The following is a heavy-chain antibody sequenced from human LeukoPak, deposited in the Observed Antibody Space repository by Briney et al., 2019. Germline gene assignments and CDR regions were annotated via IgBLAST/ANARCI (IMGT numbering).Heavy chain of an antibody. V-gene: IGHV3-74*01. Sequence: GGSLRLSCAASGFTFSSYWMHWVRQAPGKGLVWVSRINSDGSSTSYADSVKGRFTISRDNAKNTLCLQMNSLRAEDTAVYYCAGLHMWWHTTPVDYWGQGTLVTVSS. CDR3: AGLHMWWHTTPVDY. J-gene: IGHJ4*02. CDR1: GFTFSSYW. D-gene: IGHD2-21*01. CDR2: INSDGSST.